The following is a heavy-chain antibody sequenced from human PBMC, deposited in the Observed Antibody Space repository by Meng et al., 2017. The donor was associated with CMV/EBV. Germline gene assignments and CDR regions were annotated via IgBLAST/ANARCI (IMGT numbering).Heavy chain of an antibody. Sequence: GSLRLSCTVSGGSISSYYWSWIRQPPGKGLEWIGYIYYSGSTNYNPSLKSRVTISVDTSKNQFSLKLSSVTAADTAVYYCARAGRPYYYDSSGYYAPWPPSLDYWGQGTLVTVSS. CDR3: ARAGRPYYYDSSGYYAPWPPSLDY. CDR2: IYYSGST. D-gene: IGHD3-22*01. J-gene: IGHJ4*02. CDR1: GGSISSYY. V-gene: IGHV4-59*01.